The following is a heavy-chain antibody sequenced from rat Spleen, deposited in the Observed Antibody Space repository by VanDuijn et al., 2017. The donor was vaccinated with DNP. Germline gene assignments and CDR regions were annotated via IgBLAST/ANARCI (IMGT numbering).Heavy chain of an antibody. CDR3: ARGRLYPHYAMDA. V-gene: IGHV4-2*01. CDR2: IKKDGSTI. Sequence: EVKLVESGGGLVQPGRSLKLSCAASGFNFNDYWMDWVRQAPGKGLEWIGEIKKDGSTINYTPSLKDKFTISRDNAQNTLYLQMSKLGSEDTAIYYCARGRLYPHYAMDAWGQGTSVTVSS. CDR1: GFNFNDYW. J-gene: IGHJ4*01. D-gene: IGHD1-2*01.